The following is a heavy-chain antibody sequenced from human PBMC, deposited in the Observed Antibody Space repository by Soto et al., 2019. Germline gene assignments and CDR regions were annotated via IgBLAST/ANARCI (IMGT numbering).Heavy chain of an antibody. CDR3: ARTYYYGSGSFN. V-gene: IGHV4-39*01. J-gene: IGHJ4*02. Sequence: SETLSLTCTVSGGSISSSSYYWGWIRQPPGKGLEWIGSIYYSGSTYYNPSLKSRVTISVDTSKNQFSLKLSSVTAAGTAVYYCARTYYYGSGSFNWGQGTLVTVSS. CDR1: GGSISSSSYY. D-gene: IGHD3-10*01. CDR2: IYYSGST.